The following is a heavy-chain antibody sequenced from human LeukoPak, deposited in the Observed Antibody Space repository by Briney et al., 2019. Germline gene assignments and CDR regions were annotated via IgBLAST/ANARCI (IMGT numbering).Heavy chain of an antibody. CDR2: INWNGGST. CDR3: AELGITMIGGV. Sequence: GGSLRLSCAASGFSFDDYGMSWVRQAPGTGLEWVSGINWNGGSTGYADSVKGRFTISRDNAKNSLYLQMNSLRVEDTAVYYCAELGITMIGGVWGKGTTVTISS. V-gene: IGHV3-20*04. CDR1: GFSFDDYG. D-gene: IGHD3-10*02. J-gene: IGHJ6*04.